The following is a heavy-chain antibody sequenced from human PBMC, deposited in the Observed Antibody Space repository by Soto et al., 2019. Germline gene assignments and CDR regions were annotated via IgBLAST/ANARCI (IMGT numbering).Heavy chain of an antibody. J-gene: IGHJ4*02. D-gene: IGHD5-18*01. V-gene: IGHV1-69*02. CDR3: ASKRGYSYGSFDY. CDR2: IIPVLGIA. Sequence: SVKVSCKASGGTFSSYTISWVRQAPGQGLEWMGRIIPVLGIANYAQKFQGRVTITADKSTSTAYMELSSLRSEDTAVYYCASKRGYSYGSFDYWGQGTLVTVSS. CDR1: GGTFSSYT.